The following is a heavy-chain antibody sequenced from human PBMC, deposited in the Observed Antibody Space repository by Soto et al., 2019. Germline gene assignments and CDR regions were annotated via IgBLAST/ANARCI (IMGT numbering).Heavy chain of an antibody. V-gene: IGHV4-34*01. D-gene: IGHD3-10*01. CDR3: ASGSYNWFDP. Sequence: PSETLSLTCAVYGGSFSGYYWSWIRQPPGKGLEWIGEINRSGSTNYNPSLKSRVTISVDTSKNQFSLKLSSATAADTAVYYCASGSYNWFDPWGQGTLVTVSS. CDR2: INRSGST. CDR1: GGSFSGYY. J-gene: IGHJ5*02.